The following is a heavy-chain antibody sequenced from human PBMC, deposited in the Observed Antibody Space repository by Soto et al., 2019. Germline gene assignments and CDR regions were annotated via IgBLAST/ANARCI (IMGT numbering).Heavy chain of an antibody. CDR1: GFTFSSYG. CDR2: ISYDGSNK. CDR3: AKGISPANWNYVLLYYYGMDV. V-gene: IGHV3-30*18. J-gene: IGHJ6*02. D-gene: IGHD1-7*01. Sequence: QVQLVESGGGVVQPGRSLRLSCAASGFTFSSYGMHWVRQAPGKGLEWVAVISYDGSNKYYADSVKGRFTIYRDNSKNTLFLQMNSLRAEDTAVYYCAKGISPANWNYVLLYYYGMDVWVQGTTVTVSS.